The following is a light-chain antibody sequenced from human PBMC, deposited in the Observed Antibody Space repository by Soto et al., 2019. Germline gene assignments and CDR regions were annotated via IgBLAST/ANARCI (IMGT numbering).Light chain of an antibody. CDR1: NIGSKS. CDR3: QVWDSRSDHVV. CDR2: YDS. V-gene: IGLV3-21*04. Sequence: SYELNQPPSVSVAPGKTARITCGGNNIGSKSVHWYQQKPGRAPVLVIYYDSDRPSGIPERFSGCNSGNTATLTISRVEAGDEADYCCQVWDSRSDHVVFGGGTKLTVL. J-gene: IGLJ2*01.